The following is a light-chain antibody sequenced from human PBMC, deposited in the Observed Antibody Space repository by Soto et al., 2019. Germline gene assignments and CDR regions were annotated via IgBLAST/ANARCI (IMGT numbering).Light chain of an antibody. CDR3: QQSYSTPRT. CDR1: QSISSY. V-gene: IGKV1-39*01. CDR2: AAS. J-gene: IGKJ1*01. Sequence: DIQMTQSPSSLSASVGDGVTINCRASQSISSYLNWYQQKPGKAPKLLIYAASSLQSGVPSRFSGSGSGTDFTLTISSLQPEDFATYYCQQSYSTPRTFGQGTKVDIK.